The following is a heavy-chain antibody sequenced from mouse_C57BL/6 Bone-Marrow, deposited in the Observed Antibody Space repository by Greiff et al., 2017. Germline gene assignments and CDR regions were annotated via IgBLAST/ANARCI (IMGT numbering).Heavy chain of an antibody. CDR2: IDPNSGGT. Sequence: VQLQQPGAELVKPGASVKLSCKASGYTFTSYWMHWVKQRPGRGLEWIGRIDPNSGGTKYNEKFKSKATLTVDQPSSTAYMQLSSLTSEDSSVDYCARSRWLLPYCFDYWGQGTTLTVSS. J-gene: IGHJ2*01. CDR3: ARSRWLLPYCFDY. V-gene: IGHV1-72*01. D-gene: IGHD2-3*01. CDR1: GYTFTSYW.